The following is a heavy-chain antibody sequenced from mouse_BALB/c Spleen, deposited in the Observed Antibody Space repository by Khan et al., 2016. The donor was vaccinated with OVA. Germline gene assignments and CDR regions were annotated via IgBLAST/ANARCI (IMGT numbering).Heavy chain of an antibody. Sequence: EVQLQESGPELVKPGASVKMSCKASGYTFTSYDMYWVKQKPGQGLEWIGYINPYNDYTKFNEKFKGKATLTSDKSSSTAYMELSSLTSEDTAVYYCAGGVLGLQTWFAYWGQGTMVTVSA. V-gene: IGHV1S136*01. J-gene: IGHJ3*01. CDR1: GYTFTSYD. CDR2: INPYNDYT. D-gene: IGHD3-1*01. CDR3: AGGVLGLQTWFAY.